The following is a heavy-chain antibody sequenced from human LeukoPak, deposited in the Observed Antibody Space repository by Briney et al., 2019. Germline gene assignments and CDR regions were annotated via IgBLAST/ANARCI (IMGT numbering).Heavy chain of an antibody. V-gene: IGHV3-23*01. D-gene: IGHD1-26*01. CDR2: ICSSGSGGNT. Sequence: PGGSLRLSCAASGGTPSSYAMSWGRPAPGEGVGWGSGICSSGSGGNTYYADSVKGRFTISRDSSQNTLFLHMNSLRAEDTAIYYCAKDRTVGASYWYFDLWGRGTLVTVSS. CDR3: AKDRTVGASYWYFDL. J-gene: IGHJ2*01. CDR1: GGTPSSYA.